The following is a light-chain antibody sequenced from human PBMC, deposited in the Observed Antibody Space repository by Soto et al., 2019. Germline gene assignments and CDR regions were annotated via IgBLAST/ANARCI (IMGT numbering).Light chain of an antibody. Sequence: ETLLTQLPLSLSVTPGEPASISCRSSQSLLHTNAYHYLDWYLQKPRQSPQLLNYLASYRASGVPDRFSGSGSGTEFTLRISRVEAEDVGVYYCMQPLALPVTFGQGTRLEIK. CDR3: MQPLALPVT. V-gene: IGKV2-28*01. CDR2: LAS. J-gene: IGKJ5*01. CDR1: QSLLHTNAYHY.